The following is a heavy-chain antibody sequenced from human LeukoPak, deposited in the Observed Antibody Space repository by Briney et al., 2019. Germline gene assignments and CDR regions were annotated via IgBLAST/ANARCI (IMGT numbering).Heavy chain of an antibody. J-gene: IGHJ4*02. Sequence: GGSLRLSCAASGFTFSNYWMHWVRQGPGKGLVWVSRINTDGSTTNYADSVKGRFTVSRDNAKNTVYLQMNSLRAEDTAVYYCATGAGRWLQFKDETRHRFDYWGQGTLVTVSS. D-gene: IGHD5-24*01. CDR1: GFTFSNYW. CDR2: INTDGSTT. V-gene: IGHV3-74*01. CDR3: ATGAGRWLQFKDETRHRFDY.